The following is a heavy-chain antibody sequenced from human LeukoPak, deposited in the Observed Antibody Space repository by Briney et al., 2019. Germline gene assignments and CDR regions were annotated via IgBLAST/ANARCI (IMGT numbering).Heavy chain of an antibody. CDR3: AKGPNRIAVAIHFDY. CDR2: ISGSGGST. D-gene: IGHD6-19*01. CDR1: GGSISSSSYY. Sequence: LSLTCTVSGGSISSSSYYWGWIRQPPGKGLEWVSAISGSGGSTYYADSVKGRFTISRDNSKNTLYLQMNSLRAEDTAVYYCAKGPNRIAVAIHFDYWGQGTLVTVSS. V-gene: IGHV3-23*01. J-gene: IGHJ4*02.